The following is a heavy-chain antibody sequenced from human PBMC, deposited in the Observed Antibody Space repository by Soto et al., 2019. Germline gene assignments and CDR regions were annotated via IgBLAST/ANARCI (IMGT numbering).Heavy chain of an antibody. V-gene: IGHV3-66*01. CDR2: IYSGGST. CDR1: GFTVSSNY. CDR3: ARKRAVPHIALGMDV. Sequence: EVQLVESGGGLVQPGGSLRLSCAASGFTVSSNYMSWVRQAPGKGLEWVSVIYSGGSTYYADSVKGRFTISRDNSKNTQYLQMNSLRAEDTAVYYCARKRAVPHIALGMDVWGKGTTVTVSS. D-gene: IGHD2-21*01. J-gene: IGHJ6*03.